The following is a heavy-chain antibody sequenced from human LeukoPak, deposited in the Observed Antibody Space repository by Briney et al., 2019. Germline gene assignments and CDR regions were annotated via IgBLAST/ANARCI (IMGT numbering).Heavy chain of an antibody. CDR1: GFTFRTYG. J-gene: IGHJ4*02. V-gene: IGHV3-30*18. CDR3: AKDPRDGYNQVPFDY. Sequence: GGSLRLSCAASGFTFRTYGMHWVRQAPGKGLEWVAVISFEDGNNKYYADSVKGRFTISRDNSKNTVYLQMNSLRPEDSAVYFCAKDPRDGYNQVPFDYWGQGTLVTVSS. D-gene: IGHD5-24*01. CDR2: ISFEDGNNK.